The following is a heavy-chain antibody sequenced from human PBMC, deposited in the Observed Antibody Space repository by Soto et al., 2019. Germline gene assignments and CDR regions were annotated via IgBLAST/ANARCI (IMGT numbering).Heavy chain of an antibody. D-gene: IGHD5-12*01. Sequence: QVQLQESGPGLVKPSETLSLTCTVSGGSISSYYWSWIRQPPGKGLEWIGYIYYRGSTNYNPSLKGRVTISLDTAKNQFSLKLSSVTAADTAVYYCARRRDGYNSFDYWGQGTMVTVSS. V-gene: IGHV4-59*01. CDR2: IYYRGST. CDR3: ARRRDGYNSFDY. J-gene: IGHJ4*02. CDR1: GGSISSYY.